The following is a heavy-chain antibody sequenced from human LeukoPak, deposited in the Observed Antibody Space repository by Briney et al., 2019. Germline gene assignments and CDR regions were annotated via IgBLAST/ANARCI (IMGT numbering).Heavy chain of an antibody. CDR2: ISYDGSNK. CDR1: VFIFSSHC. V-gene: IGHV3-30*18. D-gene: IGHD1-14*01. CDR3: AKDQARLTMVDY. Sequence: PGRSLRLSCAASVFIFSSHCMHWVRQAPCKGLEWVAVISYDGSNKYYADSVKGRFTISRDNSKNTLYLQMNSLRAEDTAVYYCAKDQARLTMVDYWGQGTLVTVSS. J-gene: IGHJ4*02.